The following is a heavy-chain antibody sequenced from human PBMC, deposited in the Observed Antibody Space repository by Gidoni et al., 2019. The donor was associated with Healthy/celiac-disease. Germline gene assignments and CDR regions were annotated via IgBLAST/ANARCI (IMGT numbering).Heavy chain of an antibody. Sequence: QVQLQESGPGLVKPSQTLSLTCTVSGGSISSGDYYWSWIRQPPGKGLEWIGYIYYSGSTYYNPSLKSRVTISVDTSKNQFSLKLSSVTAADTAVYYCAREGITRGYSYGYLFDYWGQGTLVTVSS. CDR3: AREGITRGYSYGYLFDY. CDR2: IYYSGST. J-gene: IGHJ4*02. CDR1: GGSISSGDYY. V-gene: IGHV4-30-4*01. D-gene: IGHD5-18*01.